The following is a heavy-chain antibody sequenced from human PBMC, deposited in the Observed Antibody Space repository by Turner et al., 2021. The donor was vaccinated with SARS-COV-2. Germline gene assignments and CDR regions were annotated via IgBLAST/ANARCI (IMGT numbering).Heavy chain of an antibody. D-gene: IGHD2-8*01. CDR1: GSTFSDAY. V-gene: IGHV3-15*01. CDR3: TGRGKVSYTWFDP. J-gene: IGHJ5*02. CDR2: IKSKTDGGTT. Sequence: EVQLVESGGGLVQPGGSLSLSCAASGSTFSDAYMSWVRQAPGKGLEWVGRIKSKTDGGTTDYAAPVKGRFTISRDDSENTLYLQMNSLKTEDTAVYYCTGRGKVSYTWFDPWSQGTLVTVSS.